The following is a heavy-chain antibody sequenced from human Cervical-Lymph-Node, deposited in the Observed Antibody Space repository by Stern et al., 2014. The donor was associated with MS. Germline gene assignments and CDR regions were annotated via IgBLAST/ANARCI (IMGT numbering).Heavy chain of an antibody. V-gene: IGHV1-2*04. CDR3: ARASTTANNYYDGVDV. CDR2: INPNNGGT. D-gene: IGHD1-1*01. J-gene: IGHJ6*02. Sequence: VQLVESGAEVKNPGASVKVSCKASGYTFTDYYMQWMRQAPGQGLEWMGWINPNNGGTKSAQKFQGWVTMTRDPSTSTAYMELSRLRSDDTAIYYCARASTTANNYYDGVDVWGQGTTVTVTS. CDR1: GYTFTDYY.